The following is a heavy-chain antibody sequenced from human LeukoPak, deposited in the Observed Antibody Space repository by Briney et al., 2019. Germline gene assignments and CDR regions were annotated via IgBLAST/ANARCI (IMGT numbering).Heavy chain of an antibody. V-gene: IGHV4-39*01. D-gene: IGHD4-17*01. CDR2: IYYSGST. CDR1: GGSISSSSYY. J-gene: IGHJ3*02. CDR3: ARHQAHYGDYGWGAFDI. Sequence: SETLSLTCTVSGGSISSSSYYWGWIRQPPGKGLEWIGSIYYSGSTHYNPSLKSRVTISVDTSKNQFSLKLSSVTAADTAVYYCARHQAHYGDYGWGAFDIWGQGTMVTVSS.